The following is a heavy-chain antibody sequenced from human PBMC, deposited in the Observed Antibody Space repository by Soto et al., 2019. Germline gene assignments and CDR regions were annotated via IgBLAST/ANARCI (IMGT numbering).Heavy chain of an antibody. D-gene: IGHD3-3*01. Sequence: LRLSCRASGFTFKNYAMTWVRKCPGKGLQWVSLMTGGGTTDYADSAKGRFIISRDNSKNTLSLQMHNLRADDTALYYCAKLKGGLGRFYGLDAWGQGTMVTVSS. CDR3: AKLKGGLGRFYGLDA. V-gene: IGHV3-23*01. J-gene: IGHJ6*02. CDR1: GFTFKNYA. CDR2: MTGGGTT.